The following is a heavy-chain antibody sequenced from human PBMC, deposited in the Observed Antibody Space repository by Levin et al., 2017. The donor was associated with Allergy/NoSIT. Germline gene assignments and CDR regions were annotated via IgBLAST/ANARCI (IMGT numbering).Heavy chain of an antibody. CDR1: GFTFSSYG. Sequence: GGSLRLSCAASGFTFSSYGMHWVRQAPGKGLEWVAVISYDGSNKYYADSVKGRFTISRDNSKNTLYLQMNSLRAEDTAVYYCAKEVYYYDSSGYSRPLDYWGQGTLVTVSS. CDR3: AKEVYYYDSSGYSRPLDY. V-gene: IGHV3-30*18. CDR2: ISYDGSNK. J-gene: IGHJ4*02. D-gene: IGHD3-22*01.